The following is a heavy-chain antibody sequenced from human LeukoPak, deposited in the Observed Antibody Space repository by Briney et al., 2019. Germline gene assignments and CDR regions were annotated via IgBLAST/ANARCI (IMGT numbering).Heavy chain of an antibody. D-gene: IGHD3-22*01. J-gene: IGHJ4*02. V-gene: IGHV3-23*01. CDR2: ISGSGGST. CDR1: GFTFSSYA. Sequence: GGSLRLSCAASGFTFSSYAMSWVRQVPGKGLEWVSAISGSGGSTYYADSVKGRFTISRDNSKNTLYLQMNSLRAEDTAVYYCAKDQGYYYDSSGYNDYWGQGTLVTVSS. CDR3: AKDQGYYYDSSGYNDY.